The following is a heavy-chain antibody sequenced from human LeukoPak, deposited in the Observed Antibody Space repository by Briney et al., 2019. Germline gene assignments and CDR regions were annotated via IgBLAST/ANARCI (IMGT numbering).Heavy chain of an antibody. CDR2: INGRGGST. CDR3: AKVSSYDSSGYFLYYFDY. V-gene: IGHV3-23*01. J-gene: IGHJ4*02. CDR1: GFTFSNYA. Sequence: GGSLRLSCAASGFTFSNYAMSWVRQAPGKGLEWVSSINGRGGSTYYADSVKGRFTISRDNSKNTLYLQMNSLRAEDTAVYYCAKVSSYDSSGYFLYYFDYWGQGTLVTVSS. D-gene: IGHD3-22*01.